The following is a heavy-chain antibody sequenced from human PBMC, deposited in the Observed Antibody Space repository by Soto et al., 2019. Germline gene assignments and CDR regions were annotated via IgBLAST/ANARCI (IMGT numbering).Heavy chain of an antibody. Sequence: SMKVSCKASGYTFTGFYMHWVRQAPGQGLEWMGWINPNNGGTNYVQKFQDRVTMTRDTSITTAYMELSGLRSDDTAVYYCARDPGPYGDYSYWGQGTLVTVS. CDR3: ARDPGPYGDYSY. CDR1: GYTFTGFY. V-gene: IGHV1-2*02. D-gene: IGHD4-17*01. CDR2: INPNNGGT. J-gene: IGHJ4*02.